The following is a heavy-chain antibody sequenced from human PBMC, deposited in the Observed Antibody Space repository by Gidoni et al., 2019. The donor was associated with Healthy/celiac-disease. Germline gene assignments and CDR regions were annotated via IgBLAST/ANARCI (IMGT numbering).Heavy chain of an antibody. CDR2: INPSGGST. CDR3: ARDHYSNYGNYYYGMDV. J-gene: IGHJ6*02. Sequence: QVQLVQSGAEVKKPGASVKVSCKASGYTFTSYYMHWVRQAPGQGLEWMGIINPSGGSTSYAQEFQGRVTMTRDTSTSTVYMELSSLRSEDTAVYYCARDHYSNYGNYYYGMDVWGQGTTVTVSS. CDR1: GYTFTSYY. V-gene: IGHV1-46*01. D-gene: IGHD4-4*01.